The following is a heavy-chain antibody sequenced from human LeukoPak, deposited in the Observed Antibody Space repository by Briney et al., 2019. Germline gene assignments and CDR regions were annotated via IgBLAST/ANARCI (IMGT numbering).Heavy chain of an antibody. J-gene: IGHJ4*02. CDR1: GGSFSGYY. CDR2: INHSGST. Sequence: SETLSLTCAVYGGSFSGYYWSWIRQPPGKGLEWIGEINHSGSTNYNPSLKSRVTISVDTSKNQFSLKLSSVTAADTAVYYCATTDDTAMVPIDYWGQGTLVTASS. V-gene: IGHV4-34*01. CDR3: ATTDDTAMVPIDY. D-gene: IGHD5-18*01.